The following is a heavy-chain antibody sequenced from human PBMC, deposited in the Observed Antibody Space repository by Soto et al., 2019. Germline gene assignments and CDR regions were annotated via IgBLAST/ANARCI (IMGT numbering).Heavy chain of an antibody. CDR2: ISYDGSNK. Sequence: GGSLRLSCAASGFTFSSYAMHWVRQAPGKGLEWVAVISYDGSNKYYADSVKGRFTISRDNSKNTLYLQMNSLRAEDTAVYYCARGGGYGDYYYGMDVWGQGTTVTVSS. D-gene: IGHD4-17*01. V-gene: IGHV3-30-3*01. J-gene: IGHJ6*02. CDR1: GFTFSSYA. CDR3: ARGGGYGDYYYGMDV.